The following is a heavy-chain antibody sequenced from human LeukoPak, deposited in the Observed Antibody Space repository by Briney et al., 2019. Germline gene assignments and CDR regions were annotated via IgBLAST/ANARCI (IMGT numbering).Heavy chain of an antibody. CDR3: ARAVDSSSWHPFDY. V-gene: IGHV4-61*01. CDR2: IYYSGST. CDR1: GGSVSSGSYY. J-gene: IGHJ4*02. D-gene: IGHD6-13*01. Sequence: SETLSLTCAVSGGSVSSGSYYWSWIRQPPGKGLEWIGYIYYSGSTNYNPSLKSRVTISVDTSKNQFSLKLSSVTAADTAVYYCARAVDSSSWHPFDYWGQGTLVTVSS.